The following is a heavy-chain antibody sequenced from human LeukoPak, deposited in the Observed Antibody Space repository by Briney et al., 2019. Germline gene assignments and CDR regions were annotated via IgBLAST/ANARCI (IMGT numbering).Heavy chain of an antibody. V-gene: IGHV1-24*01. CDR1: GYTLTELS. CDR2: FDLGDGET. CDR3: AAGDPWHLLDY. Sequence: ASVKVSCKVSGYTLTELSMHWVRQAPGKGLEWMGGFDLGDGETIFAQKFQGRVTMTEDTSTDTAYMELRSLTSEDTAVHYCAAGDPWHLLDYWGQGTLVTVSS. D-gene: IGHD5-12*01. J-gene: IGHJ4*02.